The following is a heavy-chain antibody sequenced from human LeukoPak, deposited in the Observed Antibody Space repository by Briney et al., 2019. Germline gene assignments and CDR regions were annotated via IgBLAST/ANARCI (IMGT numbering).Heavy chain of an antibody. CDR1: GYTFTSYD. V-gene: IGHV1-8*01. CDR3: ARPENYGGNLHWYFDL. CDR2: MNPNSGHT. J-gene: IGHJ2*01. Sequence: GASVKVSCKASGYTFTSYDINWVRQATGQGLEWMEWMNPNSGHTGYAQKFQGRVTMTRDTSISTAYMELSSLRSEDTAVYYCARPENYGGNLHWYFDLWGRGTLVTLSS. D-gene: IGHD4-23*01.